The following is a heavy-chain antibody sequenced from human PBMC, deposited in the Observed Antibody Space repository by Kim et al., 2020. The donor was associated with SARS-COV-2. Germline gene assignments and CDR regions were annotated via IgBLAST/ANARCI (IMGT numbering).Heavy chain of an antibody. CDR2: FDPEDGET. J-gene: IGHJ6*02. CDR1: GYTLTELS. V-gene: IGHV1-24*01. CDR3: ATPIDRGGGYYYYGMDV. Sequence: ASVKVSCKVSGYTLTELSMHWVRQAPGKGLEWMGGFDPEDGETIHAQKFQGRVTMTEDTSTDTAYMELSSLRSEDTAVYYCATPIDRGGGYYYYGMDVWGQGTTGTVSS. D-gene: IGHD3-16*01.